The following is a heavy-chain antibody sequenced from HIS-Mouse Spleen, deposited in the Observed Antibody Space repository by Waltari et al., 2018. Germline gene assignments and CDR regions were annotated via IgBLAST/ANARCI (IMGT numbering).Heavy chain of an antibody. Sequence: QVQLVQPGAEVKKPGASVKVSCTASGYTFTGHYMHWVRQAPGKGLEWRGRINQHSGGTNYAHKFQGRVTMTRDTSISTAYMELRRLRSDDTAVYYCAREPLRDGYNSYYYYGMDVWGQGTTVTVSS. D-gene: IGHD5-12*01. J-gene: IGHJ6*02. V-gene: IGHV1-2*06. CDR2: INQHSGGT. CDR1: GYTFTGHY. CDR3: AREPLRDGYNSYYYYGMDV.